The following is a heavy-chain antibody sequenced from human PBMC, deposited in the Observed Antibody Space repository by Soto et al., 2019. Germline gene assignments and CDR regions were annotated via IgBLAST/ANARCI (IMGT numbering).Heavy chain of an antibody. CDR2: IYPGDSDA. CDR3: ARQGDMAATPADAFDI. J-gene: IGHJ3*02. CDR1: GKTFMNHW. V-gene: IGHV5-51*01. D-gene: IGHD3-16*01. Sequence: GESLKISCRGSGKTFMNHWIAWGLQGPGEGLEWMGIIYPGDSDARYSPSFGGQVTISVDKSITTAYLQWSSVEASDSAMYYCARQGDMAATPADAFDIWGQGTMVTVSS.